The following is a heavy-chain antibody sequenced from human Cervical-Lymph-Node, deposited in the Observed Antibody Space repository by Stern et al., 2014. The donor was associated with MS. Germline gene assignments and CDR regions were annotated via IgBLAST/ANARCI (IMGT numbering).Heavy chain of an antibody. J-gene: IGHJ5*02. CDR3: ARGFCSTTTCYSP. V-gene: IGHV3-21*01. Sequence: EVQLVESVGGLVKPGGSLRLSCAASGFRFSSYGMNWLRQVPGKGLEWVSSISSSSSYIYYADSVKGRFTISRDNAKNSLYLQMNSLRADDAAIYYCARGFCSTTTCYSPWGQGTLVTVSS. CDR1: GFRFSSYG. D-gene: IGHD2-2*01. CDR2: ISSSSSYI.